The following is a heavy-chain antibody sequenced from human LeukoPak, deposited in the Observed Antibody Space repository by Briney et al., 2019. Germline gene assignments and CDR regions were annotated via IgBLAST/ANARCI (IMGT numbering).Heavy chain of an antibody. D-gene: IGHD4-17*01. V-gene: IGHV4-34*01. CDR1: GGSFSGYY. CDR3: ARDYGDFSLYYFDY. Sequence: SETLSLTCAVYGGSFSGYYWSWIRQPPGKGLEWIGSIAYSGRTYYNPSLKSRVAISVNTTENQFSLKLSSVTAADTAVYFCARDYGDFSLYYFDYWGQGSLVTVSS. CDR2: IAYSGRT. J-gene: IGHJ4*02.